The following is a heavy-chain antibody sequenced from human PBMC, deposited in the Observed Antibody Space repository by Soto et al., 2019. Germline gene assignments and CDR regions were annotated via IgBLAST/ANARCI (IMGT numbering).Heavy chain of an antibody. J-gene: IGHJ5*02. CDR1: GFTFSTYS. V-gene: IGHV3-21*01. CDR3: ASGGTTGTTATNWFDP. CDR2: ISSSSDYI. Sequence: EVQLVESGGGLVQPGGSLRLSCAASGFTFSTYSMNWVRQAPGKGLEWVSSISSSSDYIYYADSVKGRFTISRDNAKTSLYLQMNSLSDEDTAVYYCASGGTTGTTATNWFDPWGHGTLVTVSS. D-gene: IGHD1-1*01.